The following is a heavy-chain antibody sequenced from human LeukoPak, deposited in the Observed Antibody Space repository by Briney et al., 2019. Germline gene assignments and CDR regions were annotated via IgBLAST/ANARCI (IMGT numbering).Heavy chain of an antibody. Sequence: SQTLSLTCTVSGGSISSGGYYWSWTRQHPGKGLEWIGYIYYSGSTYYNPSLKSRVTISVDTSKNQFSLKLSSVTAADTAVYYCARDIVGIFHAFDIWGQGTMVTVSS. CDR1: GGSISSGGYY. D-gene: IGHD3-22*01. CDR3: ARDIVGIFHAFDI. J-gene: IGHJ3*02. CDR2: IYYSGST. V-gene: IGHV4-31*03.